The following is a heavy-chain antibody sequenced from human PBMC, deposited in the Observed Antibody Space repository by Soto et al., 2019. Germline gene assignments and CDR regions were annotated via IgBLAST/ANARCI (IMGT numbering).Heavy chain of an antibody. CDR3: AASVDCSSWYGGARGCDY. V-gene: IGHV1-24*01. CDR1: GYTLTELS. CDR2: FDPEDGER. J-gene: IGHJ4*02. D-gene: IGHD6-13*01. Sequence: QVRLVRSGAEVKKPGASVKVSCKVSGYTLTELSMHWVPRAPGRGLGWMGGFDPEDGERIYAQKLQGRVNMTEDTSTDTDYMELSSQRYEDTALYYCAASVDCSSWYGGARGCDYWGQGTLVTVSS.